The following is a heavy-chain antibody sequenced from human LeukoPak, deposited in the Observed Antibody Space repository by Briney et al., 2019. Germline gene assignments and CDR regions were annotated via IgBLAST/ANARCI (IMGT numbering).Heavy chain of an antibody. Sequence: PGGSLRLSCAASGFTFSDYYMTWIRQAPGKGLEWVSYISGSGSAIYYVASVEGRFTISRDNAKNSLYLQMNSLRAEDTAVYYCARDLGWFGIDSWGQGTLVTVSS. CDR3: ARDLGWFGIDS. J-gene: IGHJ4*02. CDR2: ISGSGSAI. CDR1: GFTFSDYY. D-gene: IGHD3-10*01. V-gene: IGHV3-11*01.